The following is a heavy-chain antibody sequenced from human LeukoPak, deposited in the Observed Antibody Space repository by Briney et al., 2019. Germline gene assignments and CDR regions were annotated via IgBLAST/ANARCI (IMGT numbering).Heavy chain of an antibody. CDR1: GFTFSSYA. Sequence: GRSLRLSCAASGFTFSSYAMHWVRQAPGKGLERVAVISYDGSNKYYADSVKGRFTISRDNSKNTLYLQMNSLRAEDTAVYYCARDASITIFGVVTHYGMDVWGQGTTVTVSS. CDR2: ISYDGSNK. D-gene: IGHD3-3*01. J-gene: IGHJ6*02. CDR3: ARDASITIFGVVTHYGMDV. V-gene: IGHV3-30-3*01.